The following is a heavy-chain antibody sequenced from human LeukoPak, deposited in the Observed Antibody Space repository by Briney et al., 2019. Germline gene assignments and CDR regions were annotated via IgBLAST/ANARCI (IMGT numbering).Heavy chain of an antibody. J-gene: IGHJ3*02. CDR1: GGSFSCYY. Sequence: SETLSLTCAVYGGSFSCYYWSWIRQPPGKGLEGIGEINHSGSTNYNPSVKSRVTISVDTSKNQFSLKLSSVTAADTAVYYCARNGTDRAFDIWGQGTMVTVSS. CDR2: INHSGST. D-gene: IGHD1-1*01. V-gene: IGHV4-34*01. CDR3: ARNGTDRAFDI.